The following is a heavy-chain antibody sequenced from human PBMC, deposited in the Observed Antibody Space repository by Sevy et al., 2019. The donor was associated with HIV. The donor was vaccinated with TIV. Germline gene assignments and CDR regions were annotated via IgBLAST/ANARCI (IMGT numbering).Heavy chain of an antibody. D-gene: IGHD2-8*01. Sequence: GGSLRLSCAASGFTFSKYSMSWVRQPPGKGLEWVSTLSFGCGEINYADSVKGRFTTSRDNSKSSVYLRMNNLRPEDTAVYYCAREGCTKPHDYWGQGTLVTVSS. V-gene: IGHV3-23*01. CDR2: LSFGCGEI. J-gene: IGHJ4*02. CDR1: GFTFSKYS. CDR3: AREGCTKPHDY.